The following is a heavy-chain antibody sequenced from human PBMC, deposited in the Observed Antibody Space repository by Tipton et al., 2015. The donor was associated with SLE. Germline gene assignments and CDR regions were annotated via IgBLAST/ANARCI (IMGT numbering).Heavy chain of an antibody. V-gene: IGHV4-38-2*02. CDR3: AREDGAVTDRGHFAK. Sequence: TLSLTCVVSCYSISSAYSWGCIRQPPGKGLEWIGTVYYSGSTHYNPPLKSRVTIAVDTTKNQFSLKLTSVTAADTAVYYCAREDGAVTDRGHFAKWGQGTLVTVSS. CDR2: VYYSGST. CDR1: CYSISSAYS. D-gene: IGHD2-8*02. J-gene: IGHJ4*02.